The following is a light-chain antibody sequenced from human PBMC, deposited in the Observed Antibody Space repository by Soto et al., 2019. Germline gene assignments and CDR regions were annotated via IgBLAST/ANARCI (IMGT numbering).Light chain of an antibody. CDR2: GAS. J-gene: IGKJ4*01. Sequence: EIVLTQSPDTLSLSPGERATLSCRASQTVSSSYLAWYQHKPGQAPRLLIHGASSRATGIPDRFSGSGSGTDFTLTISRLVPEDFAVYYCQKYGSSPFTFGGGTKVEIK. CDR1: QTVSSSY. V-gene: IGKV3-20*01. CDR3: QKYGSSPFT.